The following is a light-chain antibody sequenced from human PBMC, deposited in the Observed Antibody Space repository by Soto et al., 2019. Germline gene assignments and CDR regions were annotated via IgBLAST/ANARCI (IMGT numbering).Light chain of an antibody. CDR3: CSYVGASTYV. V-gene: IGLV2-11*01. Sequence: QSALAQPRSVSGSPGQSVTISCTGTSSDVGGYNYVSWYQQHPGKAPKLMIYDVSKRPSGVPDRFSGSTSGSTASLTISGLQTEEEADYYCCSYVGASTYVFGTGNKVTVL. CDR2: DVS. J-gene: IGLJ1*01. CDR1: SSDVGGYNY.